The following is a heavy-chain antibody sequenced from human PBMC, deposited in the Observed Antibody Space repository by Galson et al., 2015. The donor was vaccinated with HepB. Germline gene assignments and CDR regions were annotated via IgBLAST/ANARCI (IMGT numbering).Heavy chain of an antibody. Sequence: SVKVSCKASGGTFSSYAISWVRQAPGQGLEWMGGIIPIFGTANYAQKFQGRVTITADESTSTAYMELSSLRSEDTAVYYCARDHSSGPSRYYYGMDVWGQGTTVTVSS. CDR1: GGTFSSYA. V-gene: IGHV1-69*13. CDR3: ARDHSSGPSRYYYGMDV. J-gene: IGHJ6*02. D-gene: IGHD6-19*01. CDR2: IIPIFGTA.